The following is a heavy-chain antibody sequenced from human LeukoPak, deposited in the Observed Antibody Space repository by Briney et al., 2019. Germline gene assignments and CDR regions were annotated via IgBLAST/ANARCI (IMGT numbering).Heavy chain of an antibody. CDR2: INPNSGGT. CDR3: ARDFSKRRLDY. D-gene: IGHD1-1*01. V-gene: IGHV1-2*02. Sequence: ASVKVSCKASGYTFTSYGISWVRQAPGQGLEWMGWINPNSGGTNYAQKSQGRVTMTRDTSISTAYVELSRLRSDDTAVYYCARDFSKRRLDYWGQGTLVTVSS. J-gene: IGHJ4*02. CDR1: GYTFTSYG.